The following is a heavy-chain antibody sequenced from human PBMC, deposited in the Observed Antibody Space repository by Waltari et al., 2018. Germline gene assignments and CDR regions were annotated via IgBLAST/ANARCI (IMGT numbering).Heavy chain of an antibody. D-gene: IGHD2-8*01. CDR3: AGDGGYCTNGVCYMPFF. J-gene: IGHJ4*02. V-gene: IGHV4-4*07. CDR2: IYTSGST. CDR1: GGSISRYY. Sequence: QVQLQESGPGLVKPSETLSLTCTVSGGSISRYYWSWIRQPAGKGLEWIGRIYTSGSTNYNPSLKSRVTISVDKSKNQFSLKLSSVTAADTAVYYCAGDGGYCTNGVCYMPFFWGQGTLVTVSS.